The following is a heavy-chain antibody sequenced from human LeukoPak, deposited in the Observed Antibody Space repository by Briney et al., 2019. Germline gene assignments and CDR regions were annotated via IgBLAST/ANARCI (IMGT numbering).Heavy chain of an antibody. CDR3: ARGTIVVVPAATYYDFWSGYSWFDP. Sequence: KPSETLSLTCAVYGGSFSGYYWSWIRQPPGKGLEWIGEINHSGSTNYDPSLKSRVTISVDTSKNQFSLKLSSETATDTAVYYCARGTIVVVPAATYYDFWSGYSWFDPWGQGTLVTVSS. CDR2: INHSGST. J-gene: IGHJ5*02. CDR1: GGSFSGYY. D-gene: IGHD3-3*01. V-gene: IGHV4-34*01.